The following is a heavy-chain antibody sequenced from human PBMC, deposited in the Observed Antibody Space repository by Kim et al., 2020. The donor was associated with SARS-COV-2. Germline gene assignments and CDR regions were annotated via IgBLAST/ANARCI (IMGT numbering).Heavy chain of an antibody. J-gene: IGHJ6*02. D-gene: IGHD3-10*01. Sequence: VKGRFTISRDNAKNTLYLQMNSLRAEDTAVYYCARNLITMVRGVTGGMDVWGQGTTVTVSS. CDR3: ARNLITMVRGVTGGMDV. V-gene: IGHV3-74*01.